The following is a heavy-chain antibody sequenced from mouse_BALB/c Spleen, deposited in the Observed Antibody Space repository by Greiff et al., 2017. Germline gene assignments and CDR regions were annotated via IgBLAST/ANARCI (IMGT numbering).Heavy chain of an antibody. J-gene: IGHJ4*01. D-gene: IGHD1-1*01. V-gene: IGHV14-3*02. Sequence: VQLQQSGAELVKPGASVKLSCTASGFNIKDTYMHWVKQRPEQGLEWIGRIDPANGNTKYDPKFQGKATITADTSSNTAYLQLSSLTSEDTAVYYCAHYYGSSYGAMDYWGQGTSVTVSA. CDR1: GFNIKDTY. CDR2: IDPANGNT. CDR3: AHYYGSSYGAMDY.